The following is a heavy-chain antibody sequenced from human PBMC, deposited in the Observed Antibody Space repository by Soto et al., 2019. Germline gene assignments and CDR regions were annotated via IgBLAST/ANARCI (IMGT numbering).Heavy chain of an antibody. V-gene: IGHV3-64D*06. CDR3: VKDQLRWLHHWPGN. Sequence: RLSGSAAGFTLSTCDMHWVRQAPRKGREYLSPISSTGGSTYYACSVKCRFTISRDNCKSTLYLQMSSQRAEDTAVYYCVKDQLRWLHHWPGNWRKRTRVTASS. D-gene: IGHD5-12*01. CDR2: ISSTGGST. CDR1: GFTLSTCD. J-gene: IGHJ4*02.